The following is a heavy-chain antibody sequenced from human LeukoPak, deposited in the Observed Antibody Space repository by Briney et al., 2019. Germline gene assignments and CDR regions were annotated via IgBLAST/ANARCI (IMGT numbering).Heavy chain of an antibody. D-gene: IGHD2/OR15-2a*01. Sequence: GESLKISCKGSGYSFISYWIGWVRQMPGKGLEWMGIIYPGDSDTRYSPSFQGQVTISADKSISTAYLQWSSLKASDTAMYYCARRVEYGASSDAFDIWGQGTMVTVSS. V-gene: IGHV5-51*01. CDR1: GYSFISYW. CDR2: IYPGDSDT. CDR3: ARRVEYGASSDAFDI. J-gene: IGHJ3*02.